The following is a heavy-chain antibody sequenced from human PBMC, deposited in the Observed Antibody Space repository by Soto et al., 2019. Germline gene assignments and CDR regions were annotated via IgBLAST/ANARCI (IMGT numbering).Heavy chain of an antibody. CDR2: IYYSGST. V-gene: IGHV4-39*01. CDR3: ARGYCSGGSCYGYYGMDV. D-gene: IGHD2-15*01. CDR1: GDSIISSNHY. Sequence: SETLSLTCAVSGDSIISSNHYWGWIRQPPGKGLEWIGTIYYSGSTYYNPSLKSRVTISVDTSKNQFSLKLSSVTAADTAVYYCARGYCSGGSCYGYYGMDVWGQGTTVTVSS. J-gene: IGHJ6*02.